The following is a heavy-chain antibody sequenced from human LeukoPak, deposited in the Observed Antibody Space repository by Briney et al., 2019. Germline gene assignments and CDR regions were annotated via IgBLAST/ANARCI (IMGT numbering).Heavy chain of an antibody. Sequence: PGRSLRLSCTASGFTFGDYAMSWFRQAPGKGPEWVGFIRSKAYGGTTEYAASVKGRFTISRDDSKSIAYLQMNSLKTEDTAVYYCTTQAVADLFDYWGQGTLVTVSS. CDR3: TTQAVADLFDY. V-gene: IGHV3-49*03. J-gene: IGHJ4*02. CDR1: GFTFGDYA. D-gene: IGHD6-19*01. CDR2: IRSKAYGGTT.